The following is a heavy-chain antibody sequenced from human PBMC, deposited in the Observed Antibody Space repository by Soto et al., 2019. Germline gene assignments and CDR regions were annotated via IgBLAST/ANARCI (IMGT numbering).Heavy chain of an antibody. CDR3: ARARYSSGWVRGIYYYGMDV. CDR2: IYYSGST. Sequence: SETLSLTCTVSGGSISSGDYYWSWIRQPPGKGLEWIGYIYYSGSTYYNPSLKSRVTISVDTSKNQFSLKLSSVTAADTAVYYCARARYSSGWVRGIYYYGMDVWGQGTTVTVS. J-gene: IGHJ6*02. V-gene: IGHV4-30-4*01. D-gene: IGHD6-19*01. CDR1: GGSISSGDYY.